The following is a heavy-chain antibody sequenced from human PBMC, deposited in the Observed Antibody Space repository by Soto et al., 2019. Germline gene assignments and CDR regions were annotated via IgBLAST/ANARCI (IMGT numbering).Heavy chain of an antibody. V-gene: IGHV3-30*18. Sequence: PGGSLRLSCAASGFTFSSYGMHWVRQAPGKGLEWVAVISYDGSNKYYADSVKGRFTISRDNSKNTLYLQMNSLRAEDTAVYYCAKGADCSSTSCYDDPFVDYFDYWGQGTLVTVSS. CDR2: ISYDGSNK. CDR3: AKGADCSSTSCYDDPFVDYFDY. CDR1: GFTFSSYG. J-gene: IGHJ4*02. D-gene: IGHD2-2*01.